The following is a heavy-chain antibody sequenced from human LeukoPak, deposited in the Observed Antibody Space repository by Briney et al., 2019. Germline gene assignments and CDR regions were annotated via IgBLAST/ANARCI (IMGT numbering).Heavy chain of an antibody. Sequence: LRLSCAASGFTFSDYYMSWIRQPPGKGLEWIGEINHSGSTNYNPSLKSRVTISVDTSKNQFSLKLSSVTAADTAVYYCATRTIVVVTAGWFDPWGQGTLVTVSS. D-gene: IGHD2-21*02. V-gene: IGHV4-34*08. J-gene: IGHJ5*02. CDR3: ATRTIVVVTAGWFDP. CDR1: GFTFSDYY. CDR2: INHSGST.